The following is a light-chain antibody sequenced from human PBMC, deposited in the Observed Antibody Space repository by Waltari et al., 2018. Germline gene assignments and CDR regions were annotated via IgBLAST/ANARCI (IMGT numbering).Light chain of an antibody. Sequence: YQQHPCKAPKVMIYDVTTRPSGVSNRFSGSKSGSTASLTISGLQAEYEADYYCSSYTSSNTWVFGGGTKLTVL. J-gene: IGLJ3*02. CDR2: DVT. V-gene: IGLV2-14*04. CDR3: SSYTSSNTWV.